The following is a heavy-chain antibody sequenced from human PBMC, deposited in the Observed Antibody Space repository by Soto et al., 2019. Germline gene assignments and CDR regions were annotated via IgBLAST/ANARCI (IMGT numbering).Heavy chain of an antibody. D-gene: IGHD6-19*01. V-gene: IGHV1-69*13. CDR2: IIPIFGTA. Sequence: SVKVSCKASGGTFSSYAISWVRQAPGQGLEWMGGIIPIFGTANYAQKFQGRVTITADESTSTAYMELSSLRSEDTAVYYCARDSNDHFSGWPLGGRFVSWGPGIRVTVSS. J-gene: IGHJ5*01. CDR3: ARDSNDHFSGWPLGGRFVS. CDR1: GGTFSSYA.